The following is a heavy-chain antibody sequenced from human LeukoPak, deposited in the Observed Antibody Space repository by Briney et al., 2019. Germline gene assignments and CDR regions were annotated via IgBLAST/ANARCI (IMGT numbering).Heavy chain of an antibody. D-gene: IGHD6-6*01. CDR2: ISSSGSTI. Sequence: GGSLRLSCAASGFTFSSYEMNWVRQAPGKGLEWVSYISSSGSTIYYADSVKGRFTISRDNAKNSLYLQMNSLRAEDTAVYYCSRISNWSTYYYIDVWGKGTTVTVSS. J-gene: IGHJ6*03. CDR3: SRISNWSTYYYIDV. V-gene: IGHV3-48*03. CDR1: GFTFSSYE.